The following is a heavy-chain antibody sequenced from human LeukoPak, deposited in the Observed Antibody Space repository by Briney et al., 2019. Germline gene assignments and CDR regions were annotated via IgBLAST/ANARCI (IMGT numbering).Heavy chain of an antibody. CDR2: IYYSGST. CDR3: ARGRGVGATTPY. V-gene: IGHV4-39*07. Sequence: PSETLSLTCTVSGGSISSSSYYWGWIRQPPGKGLEWIGSIYYSGSTYYNPSLKSRVTISVDTSKNQFSLKLSSVTAADTAVYYCARGRGVGATTPYWGQGTLVTVSS. J-gene: IGHJ4*02. D-gene: IGHD1-26*01. CDR1: GGSISSSSYY.